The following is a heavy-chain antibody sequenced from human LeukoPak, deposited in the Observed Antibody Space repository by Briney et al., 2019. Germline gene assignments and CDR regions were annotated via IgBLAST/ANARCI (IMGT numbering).Heavy chain of an antibody. D-gene: IGHD3-3*01. CDR3: AKSYYDFWIGKPDAFDI. CDR2: ISGSGGST. Sequence: PGGSLRLSCAASGFTFSSYAMSWVRQAPGKGLEWVSAISGSGGSTYYADSVKGRFTISRDNSKNTLYLQMNSLRAEDTAVYYCAKSYYDFWIGKPDAFDIWGQGTMVTVSS. V-gene: IGHV3-23*01. J-gene: IGHJ3*02. CDR1: GFTFSSYA.